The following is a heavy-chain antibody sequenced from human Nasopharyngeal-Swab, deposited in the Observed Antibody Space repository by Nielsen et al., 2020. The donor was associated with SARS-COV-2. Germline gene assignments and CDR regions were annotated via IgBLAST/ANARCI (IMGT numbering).Heavy chain of an antibody. J-gene: IGHJ6*03. CDR2: TSWNSGRT. V-gene: IGHV3-9*01. Sequence: SLKISCAAPGFTFSSYAMSWGRQAPGKGLEWVSGTSWNSGRTGYADSVKGRFTISRDNAKNSLYLQMNSLRTEDTALYYCAKDWGSGTYRYSYMDVWGKGTTVTVSS. D-gene: IGHD1-26*01. CDR3: AKDWGSGTYRYSYMDV. CDR1: GFTFSSYA.